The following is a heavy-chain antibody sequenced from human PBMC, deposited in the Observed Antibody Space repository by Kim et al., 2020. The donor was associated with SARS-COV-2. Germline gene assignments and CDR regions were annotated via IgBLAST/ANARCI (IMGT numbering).Heavy chain of an antibody. CDR2: IIPIFGTA. CDR1: GGTFSSYA. D-gene: IGHD3-3*01. J-gene: IGHJ6*02. Sequence: SVKVSCKASGGTFSSYAISWVRQAPGQGLEWMGGIIPIFGTANYAQKFQGRVTITADESTSTAHMELSSLRSEDTAVYYCARAQYYDFWSGQYYYYYYGMDVWGQGTTVTVSS. V-gene: IGHV1-69*13. CDR3: ARAQYYDFWSGQYYYYYYGMDV.